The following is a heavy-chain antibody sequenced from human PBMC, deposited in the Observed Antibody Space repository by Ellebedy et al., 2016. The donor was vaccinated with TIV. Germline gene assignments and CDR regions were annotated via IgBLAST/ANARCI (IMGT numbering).Heavy chain of an antibody. CDR1: GFTVSDWY. Sequence: GESLKISCAASGFTVSDWYMGWLRQAPGKGLEWLSYISGGSTYTNYADSVRGRFTISRDNAMNSLFLQMNSLRAEDTAVYYCATGEQIRQPDYWGQGTLVTVSS. D-gene: IGHD1/OR15-1a*01. CDR2: ISGGSTYT. J-gene: IGHJ4*02. V-gene: IGHV3-11*06. CDR3: ATGEQIRQPDY.